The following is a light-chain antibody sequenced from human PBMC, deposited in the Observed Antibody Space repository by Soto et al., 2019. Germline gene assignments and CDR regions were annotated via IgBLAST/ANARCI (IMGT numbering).Light chain of an antibody. CDR1: SSDVGGYNY. J-gene: IGLJ2*01. V-gene: IGLV2-14*01. CDR3: SSYTSSIL. Sequence: QSALTQPASVSGSPGQSITISCTGTSSDVGGYNYVSWYQQHPGKAPKLMIYDVSNWPSGVSNRFYGSKSGNTASLTISGLQAEDEADYYCSSYTSSILFGGGTKLTVL. CDR2: DVS.